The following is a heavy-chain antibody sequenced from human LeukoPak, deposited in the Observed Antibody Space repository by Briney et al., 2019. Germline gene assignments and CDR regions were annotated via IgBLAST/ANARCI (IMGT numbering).Heavy chain of an antibody. CDR3: ARDPVPHSYYYDSSGYYFDY. CDR2: IWYDGSNK. V-gene: IGHV3-33*01. Sequence: GGSLRLSCAASGFTFSSYGMPWVRQAPGKGLEWVAVIWYDGSNKYYADSVKGRFTISRDNSKNTLYLQMNSLRAEDTAVYYCARDPVPHSYYYDSSGYYFDYWGQGTLVTVSS. D-gene: IGHD3-22*01. J-gene: IGHJ4*02. CDR1: GFTFSSYG.